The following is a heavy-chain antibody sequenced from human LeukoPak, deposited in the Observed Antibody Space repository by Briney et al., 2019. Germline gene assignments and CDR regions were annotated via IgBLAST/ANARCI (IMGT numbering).Heavy chain of an antibody. CDR1: GVSINDYY. J-gene: IGHJ1*01. CDR3: ARIRCGHSGSVCYNH. Sequence: SETLSLTCGVFGVSINDYYWSWIRQSPGKGLEWIGEISHTEGTRYNPSLESRVTMSVGTSENQLSLKLIFVTAANTAVYYCARIRCGHSGSVCYNHWGLGTLVTVSS. D-gene: IGHD3-9*01. V-gene: IGHV4-34*01. CDR2: ISHTEGT.